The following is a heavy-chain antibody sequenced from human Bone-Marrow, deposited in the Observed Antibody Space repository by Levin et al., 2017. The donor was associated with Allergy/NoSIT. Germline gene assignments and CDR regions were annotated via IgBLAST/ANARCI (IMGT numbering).Heavy chain of an antibody. Sequence: AGGSLRLSCAGSGFAFISYAMTWVRQAPGKGLEWVSLISGGAGRKYYADSVKGRFAVSRDNFKNTVYLEMNSLRAEDTALYYCARQLPAPDDMFYFDSWGQGTPVTVSS. J-gene: IGHJ4*02. CDR1: GFAFISYA. V-gene: IGHV3-23*01. D-gene: IGHD5-24*01. CDR3: ARQLPAPDDMFYFDS. CDR2: ISGGAGRK.